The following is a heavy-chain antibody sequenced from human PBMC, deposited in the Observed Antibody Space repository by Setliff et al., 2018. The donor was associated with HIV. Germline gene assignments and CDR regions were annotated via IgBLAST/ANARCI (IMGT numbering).Heavy chain of an antibody. Sequence: PSETLSLTCSVSGGSISGHYWSWIRQPPGKGLEWIGYIYHSGSTDYNPSLKRRVTISIDTSENRFSLNLTSVTAADTALYYCARTSGYSSSWYPFDYWGQGTLGTSPQ. J-gene: IGHJ4*02. V-gene: IGHV4-59*11. D-gene: IGHD6-13*01. CDR2: IYHSGST. CDR1: GGSISGHY. CDR3: ARTSGYSSSWYPFDY.